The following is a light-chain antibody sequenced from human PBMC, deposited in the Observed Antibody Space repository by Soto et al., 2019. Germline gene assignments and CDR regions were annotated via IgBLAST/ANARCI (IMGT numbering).Light chain of an antibody. CDR2: DAS. CDR3: QQYDGYSPQT. CDR1: QNIRSR. Sequence: DFQMTQSPSTLSASVGDRVTITCRASQNIRSRLAWFQQKPGKAPKLLIYDASSLESGVPQRFRGSGSGTEFTLTINGLQPDDFATYYCQQYDGYSPQTFGQGTKVDI. J-gene: IGKJ1*01. V-gene: IGKV1-5*01.